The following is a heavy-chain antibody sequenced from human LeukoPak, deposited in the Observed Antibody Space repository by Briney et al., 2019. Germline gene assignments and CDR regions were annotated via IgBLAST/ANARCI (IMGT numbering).Heavy chain of an antibody. J-gene: IGHJ4*02. V-gene: IGHV3-23*01. CDR3: ARSGLSRFDY. D-gene: IGHD4/OR15-4a*01. Sequence: GGSLRLSCAASGFTFSIYAMSWVRQAPGKGLEWVSAFSGSGGSTYYADSVRGRFTISRDNSKNTLYLQMNSLRAEDTAVYYCARSGLSRFDYWGQGTLVTVSS. CDR2: FSGSGGST. CDR1: GFTFSIYA.